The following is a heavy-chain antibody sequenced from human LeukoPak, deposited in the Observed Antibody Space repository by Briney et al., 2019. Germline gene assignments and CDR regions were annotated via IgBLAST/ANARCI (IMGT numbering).Heavy chain of an antibody. CDR1: GYTFTNHY. Sequence: ASVKVSCKASGYTFTNHYINWVRQAPGQGLEWMGIINPITGGTDSALKFQDRVTLTRDTSTTTFYMELGRLRSEDTAVYYCARSEYYGAGSFDYWGQGTLVTVSS. D-gene: IGHD3-10*01. CDR2: INPITGGT. J-gene: IGHJ4*02. V-gene: IGHV1-46*01. CDR3: ARSEYYGAGSFDY.